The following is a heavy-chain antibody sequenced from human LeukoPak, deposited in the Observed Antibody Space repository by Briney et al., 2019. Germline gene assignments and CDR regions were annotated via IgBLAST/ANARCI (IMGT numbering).Heavy chain of an antibody. CDR1: GFTFSSYA. Sequence: TGGSLRLSCAASGFTFSSYAMSWVRQAPGKWLEWVSAISGSGGSTYYADSVKGRFTISRDNAKNSLYLQMNSLRAEDTAVYYCAREGFYGDYVGYWGQGTLVTVSS. D-gene: IGHD4-17*01. CDR2: ISGSGGST. J-gene: IGHJ4*02. CDR3: AREGFYGDYVGY. V-gene: IGHV3-23*01.